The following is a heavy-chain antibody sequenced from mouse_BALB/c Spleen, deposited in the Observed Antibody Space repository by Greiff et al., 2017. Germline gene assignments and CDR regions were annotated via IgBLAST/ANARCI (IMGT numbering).Heavy chain of an antibody. Sequence: DVHLVESGGGLVQPGGSLKLSCAASGFTFSSYTMSWVRQTPEKRLEWVAYISNGGGSTYYPDTVKGRFTISRDNAKNTLYLQMSSLKSEDTAMYYCARGASSPSRDSMDYWGQGTSVTVSS. CDR1: GFTFSSYT. V-gene: IGHV5-12-2*01. CDR2: ISNGGGST. CDR3: ARGASSPSRDSMDY. D-gene: IGHD6-1*01. J-gene: IGHJ4*01.